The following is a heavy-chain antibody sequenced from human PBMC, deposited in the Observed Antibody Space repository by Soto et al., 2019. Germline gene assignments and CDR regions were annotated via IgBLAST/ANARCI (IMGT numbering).Heavy chain of an antibody. Sequence: EVQLVVSGGGLVQPGGSLRLSCAASGFTVSSNFMSWVRQAPGKGLEWVSIIYSDGSTYYADSVKGRFTISRDNSKNTLYLQMNSLRADETAVYYCASRRNPYGAYDYWGQGTLVTVSS. CDR3: ASRRNPYGAYDY. CDR1: GFTVSSNF. D-gene: IGHD4-17*01. J-gene: IGHJ4*02. CDR2: IYSDGST. V-gene: IGHV3-66*01.